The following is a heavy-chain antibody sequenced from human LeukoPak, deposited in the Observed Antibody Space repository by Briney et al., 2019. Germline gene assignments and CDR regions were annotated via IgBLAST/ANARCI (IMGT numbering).Heavy chain of an antibody. J-gene: IGHJ2*01. CDR3: ARDSPTDWFFDL. CDR1: GFTFSRHG. V-gene: IGHV3-33*08. D-gene: IGHD4-17*01. CDR2: IWYDGSQK. Sequence: GRSLRLSCAASGFTFSRHGMHWVRQAQGKGPEWVAVIWYDGSQKYYGGSVKGRFTISRDNSKNTLYLQMNSLRAEDTAVYYCARDSPTDWFFDLWGRGTLVTVSS.